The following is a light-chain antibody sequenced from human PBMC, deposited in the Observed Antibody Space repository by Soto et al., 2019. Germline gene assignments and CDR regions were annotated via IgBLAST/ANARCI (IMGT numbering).Light chain of an antibody. J-gene: IGKJ4*01. V-gene: IGKV3-11*01. CDR1: QSVSSN. CDR3: QQRSNWPPGIT. CDR2: DAS. Sequence: EIVLTQSPATLSLSPGERATLSCRASQSVSSNLAWYQQKPGQAPRLLIYDASNRATGIPDRFSGSRSGTDFTLTISSLETEDFAVYYCQQRSNWPPGITFGGGTKVEIK.